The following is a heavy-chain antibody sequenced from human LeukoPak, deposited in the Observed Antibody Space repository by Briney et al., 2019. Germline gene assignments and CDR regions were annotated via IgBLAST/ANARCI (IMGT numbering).Heavy chain of an antibody. J-gene: IGHJ4*02. CDR1: GGSISSGGYS. CDR3: ARAAPYYDFWSGSKGGYFDY. D-gene: IGHD3-3*01. Sequence: SETLSLTCAVSGGSISSGGYSWSWIRQPPGKGLEWIGYIYHSGSTYYNPSLKSRVTISVDRSKNQFSLKLSSVTAADTAVYYCARAAPYYDFWSGSKGGYFDYWGQGTLVTVSS. CDR2: IYHSGST. V-gene: IGHV4-30-2*01.